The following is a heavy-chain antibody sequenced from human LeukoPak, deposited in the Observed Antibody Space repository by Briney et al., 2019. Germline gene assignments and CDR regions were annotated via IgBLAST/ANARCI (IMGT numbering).Heavy chain of an antibody. Sequence: PGGSLRLSCAASGFTFSSYSMNWVRQAPGKGLEWVSYISSSSSTIYYADSVKGRFTISRDNSNNTVYMQMNSLRAEDTAVYYCAKDRGLVGATPSNFDYWGQGTLVTVSS. CDR2: ISSSSSTI. V-gene: IGHV3-48*01. D-gene: IGHD1-26*01. CDR1: GFTFSSYS. J-gene: IGHJ4*02. CDR3: AKDRGLVGATPSNFDY.